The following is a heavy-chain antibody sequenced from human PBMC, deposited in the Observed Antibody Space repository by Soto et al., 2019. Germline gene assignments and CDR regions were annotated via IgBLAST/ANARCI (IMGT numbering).Heavy chain of an antibody. V-gene: IGHV4-34*01. J-gene: IGHJ3*02. D-gene: IGHD2-21*02. CDR1: GGSGNSGNYY. Sequence: SETLSLSCAVYGGSGNSGNYYWSWIRQPPGKGLEWIGEMSHSGGTHFNPSLKSRVTISVDTSKNQFSLKMSSVTAADTALYYCARVERVTAPPALDAFDIRCPAPLVTLS. CDR2: MSHSGGT. CDR3: ARVERVTAPPALDAFDI.